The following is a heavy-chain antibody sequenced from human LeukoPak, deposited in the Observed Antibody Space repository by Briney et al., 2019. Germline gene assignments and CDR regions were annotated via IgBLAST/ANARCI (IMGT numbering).Heavy chain of an antibody. J-gene: IGHJ4*02. CDR3: ARERPPRYVFFDY. V-gene: IGHV1-69*13. CDR2: IIPIFGTA. Sequence: SVKVSCKASGGTFSSYAISWVRQAPGQGLEWMGGIIPIFGTANYAQKFQGRVTITADESTSTAYMELSSLRSEDTAVYYCARERPPRYVFFDYWGQGTLSPSPQ. D-gene: IGHD5-12*01. CDR1: GGTFSSYA.